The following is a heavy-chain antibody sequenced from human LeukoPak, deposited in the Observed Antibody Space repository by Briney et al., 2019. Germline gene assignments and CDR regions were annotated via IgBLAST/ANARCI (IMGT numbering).Heavy chain of an antibody. CDR3: ASDIVATSGDF. Sequence: GGSLRLSCAASGFSFSDYYMSWIRQAPGKGLEWVAYITSSGDDIYCADSVKGRFTISRDNAKNALFLQMNSLRVEDTATYYCASDIVATSGDFWGQGTLVSVSS. V-gene: IGHV3-11*01. CDR2: ITSSGDDI. CDR1: GFSFSDYY. J-gene: IGHJ4*02. D-gene: IGHD5-12*01.